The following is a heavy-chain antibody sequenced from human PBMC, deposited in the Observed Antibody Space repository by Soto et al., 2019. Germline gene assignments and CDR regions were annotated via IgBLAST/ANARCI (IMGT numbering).Heavy chain of an antibody. D-gene: IGHD3-16*01. CDR1: GFTFSGSP. Sequence: EVQLVESGGGLVQPGGSLKLSCAASGFTFSGSPMHWVRQASGKGLQWVGRIRSKAESYAKAYAASVKGRITISRDDTNNTAYLQMNSMSAEDTAVYYCARLSEGDHVGDYWGQGTLVSVSS. V-gene: IGHV3-73*02. CDR3: ARLSEGDHVGDY. CDR2: IRSKAESYAK. J-gene: IGHJ4*02.